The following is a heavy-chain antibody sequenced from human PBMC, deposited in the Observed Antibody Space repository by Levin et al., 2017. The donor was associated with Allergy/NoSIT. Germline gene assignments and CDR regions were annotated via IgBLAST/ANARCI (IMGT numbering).Heavy chain of an antibody. J-gene: IGHJ1*01. Sequence: GESLKISCAASGFTFSSYAMSWVRQAPGKGLEWVSAISGSGGSTYYADSVKGRFTISRDNSKNTLYLQMNSLRAEDTAVYYCAKDRSSSSWYYLALGNFQHWGQGTLVTVSS. CDR1: GFTFSSYA. V-gene: IGHV3-23*01. CDR3: AKDRSSSSWYYLALGNFQH. CDR2: ISGSGGST. D-gene: IGHD6-13*01.